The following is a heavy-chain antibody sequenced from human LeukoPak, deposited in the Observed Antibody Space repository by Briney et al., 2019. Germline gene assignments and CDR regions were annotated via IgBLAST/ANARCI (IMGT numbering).Heavy chain of an antibody. CDR2: VKQDGSEK. D-gene: IGHD3-10*01. CDR3: ARGRLWAFDI. CDR1: GLTFSSYW. J-gene: IGHJ3*02. Sequence: GGSLRLSCAASGLTFSSYWMSWVRQAPGKGLEWVANVKQDGSEKYYVDSVKGRFTTSRDNAKNSLYLQMDSLRVEDTAVYYCARGRLWAFDIWGQGTMVTVSS. V-gene: IGHV3-7*01.